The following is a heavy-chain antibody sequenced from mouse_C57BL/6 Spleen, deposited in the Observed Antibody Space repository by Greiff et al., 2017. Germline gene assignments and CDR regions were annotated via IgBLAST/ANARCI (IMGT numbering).Heavy chain of an antibody. Sequence: QVQLQQPGAELVRPGSSVKLSCKASGYTFTSYWMDWVKQRPGQGLEWIGNIYPSASETHYNQKFKDKATLTVDKSSSTAYMQLSSLTSEDSAVYYCARGAYGSPYAMDYWGQGTSVTVSS. CDR2: IYPSASET. J-gene: IGHJ4*01. CDR3: ARGAYGSPYAMDY. V-gene: IGHV1-61*01. CDR1: GYTFTSYW. D-gene: IGHD1-1*01.